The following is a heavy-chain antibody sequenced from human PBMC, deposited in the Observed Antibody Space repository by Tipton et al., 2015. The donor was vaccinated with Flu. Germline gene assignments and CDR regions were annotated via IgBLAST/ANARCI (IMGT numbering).Heavy chain of an antibody. V-gene: IGHV4-38-2*01. CDR1: GDSISSRYY. D-gene: IGHD2-2*02. CDR2: IHHSGNT. Sequence: TLSLTCAVSGDSISSRYYWGWIRQPPGRGLEWIGNIHHSGNTYYNPSLKSRVTISVDTSKNQFSLKLRSVTAADTATYYCARQDCSSGTCYIDYWGQGTLITVSS. J-gene: IGHJ4*02. CDR3: ARQDCSSGTCYIDY.